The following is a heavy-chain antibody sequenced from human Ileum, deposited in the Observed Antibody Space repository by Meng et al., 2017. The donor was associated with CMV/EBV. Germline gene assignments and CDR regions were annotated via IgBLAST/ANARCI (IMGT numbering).Heavy chain of an antibody. J-gene: IGHJ4*02. CDR3: ARGRRDGYNNPPLDY. D-gene: IGHD5-24*01. V-gene: IGHV4-34*01. CDR2: INHSGST. Sequence: VQVQQWGAGLLKPSETLPPTCAVYGGSFSGYYWSWIRQPPGKGLEWIGEINHSGSTNYNPSLKSRVTISVDTSKNQFSLKLSSVTAADTAVYYCARGRRDGYNNPPLDYWGQGTLVTVSS. CDR1: GGSFSGYY.